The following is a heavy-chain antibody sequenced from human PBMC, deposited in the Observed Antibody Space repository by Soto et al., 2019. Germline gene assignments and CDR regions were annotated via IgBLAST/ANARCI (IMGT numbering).Heavy chain of an antibody. D-gene: IGHD3-10*01. CDR3: AILEGVYGSSGDYYVMDV. V-gene: IGHV1-46*01. CDR1: GYTFTSYY. J-gene: IGHJ6*02. CDR2: INPSGGST. Sequence: ASVKVSCRASGYTFTSYYMHWVRQAPGQRLEWMGIINPSGGSTSYARKFQGRVTMTRDTSTSTVYMELSSLRSEDTAVYYFAILEGVYGSSGDYYVMDVWGQGTTVTVSS.